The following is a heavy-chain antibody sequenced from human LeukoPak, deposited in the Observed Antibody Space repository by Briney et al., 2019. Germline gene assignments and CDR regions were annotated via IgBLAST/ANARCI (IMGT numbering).Heavy chain of an antibody. CDR3: ARAARRKGGNWFDP. V-gene: IGHV3-21*04. CDR1: GFTFSSYS. D-gene: IGHD3-16*01. Sequence: GGSLRLSCAASGFTFSSYSMNWVRQAPGKGLEWVSSMRSSSSYIYYADSVKGRFTISRDNAKNSLYLQMNSLRAEDTAVYYCARAARRKGGNWFDPWGQGTLVTVSS. J-gene: IGHJ5*02. CDR2: MRSSSSYI.